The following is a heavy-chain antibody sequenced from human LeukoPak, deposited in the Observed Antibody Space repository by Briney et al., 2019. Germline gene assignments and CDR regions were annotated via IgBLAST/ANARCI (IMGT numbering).Heavy chain of an antibody. CDR1: GYTFTSYY. J-gene: IGHJ4*02. V-gene: IGHV1-46*01. CDR2: INPSGGST. CDR3: ARDLRAVPRGVGLGY. D-gene: IGHD1-26*01. Sequence: ASVKVSCKASGYTFTSYYMHWVRQAPGQGLEWMGIINPSGGSTSYAQKFQGRVTMTRDMSTSTVYMELRSLRSDDTAVYYCARDLRAVPRGVGLGYWGQGTLVTVSS.